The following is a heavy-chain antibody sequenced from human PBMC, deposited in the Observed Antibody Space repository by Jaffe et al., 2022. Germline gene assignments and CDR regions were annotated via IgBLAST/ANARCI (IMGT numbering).Heavy chain of an antibody. Sequence: QVQLVQSGAEVKKPGASVKVSCKASGYTFTGYYMHWVRQAPGQGLEWMGWINPNSGGTNYAQKFQGRVTMTRDTSISTAYMELSRLRSDDTAVYYCARDYCSGGSSADLFDPWGQGTLVTVSS. J-gene: IGHJ5*02. CDR1: GYTFTGYY. D-gene: IGHD2-15*01. V-gene: IGHV1-2*02. CDR3: ARDYCSGGSSADLFDP. CDR2: INPNSGGT.